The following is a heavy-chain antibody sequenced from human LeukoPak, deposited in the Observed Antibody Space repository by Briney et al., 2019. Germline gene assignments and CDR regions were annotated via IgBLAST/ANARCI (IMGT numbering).Heavy chain of an antibody. J-gene: IGHJ3*02. CDR1: GYTFTGYY. V-gene: IGHV1-2*02. Sequence: ASVKVSCKASGYTFTGYYMHWVRQAPGQGLEWMGWINPNSGGTNYAQKFQGRVTMTRDTSISTAYMELSRLRSDDTAVYYCARGSITMIVVARRAFDIWGQGTMVTVSS. D-gene: IGHD3-22*01. CDR3: ARGSITMIVVARRAFDI. CDR2: INPNSGGT.